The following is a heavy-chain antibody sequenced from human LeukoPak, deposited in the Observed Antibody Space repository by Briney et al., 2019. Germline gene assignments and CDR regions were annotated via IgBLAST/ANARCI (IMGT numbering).Heavy chain of an antibody. V-gene: IGHV3-43*02. Sequence: GGSLRLSCAASGFTFDDYAMHWVRHAPGKGLEWVSLISGDGGSTYYADSVKGRFTISRDNSKNSLYLQMNSLRTEDTALYYCAKDSHYYDSSGPTSGFDYWGQGTLVTVSS. J-gene: IGHJ4*02. CDR2: ISGDGGST. CDR1: GFTFDDYA. CDR3: AKDSHYYDSSGPTSGFDY. D-gene: IGHD3-22*01.